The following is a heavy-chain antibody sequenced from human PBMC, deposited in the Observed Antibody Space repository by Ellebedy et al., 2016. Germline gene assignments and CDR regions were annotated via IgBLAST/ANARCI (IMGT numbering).Heavy chain of an antibody. Sequence: ASVKVSCXASGYTFTTFSITWVRQPPGQGLESMGFVNTFSGNTKFAQKFQGRVSMTTDSSTHTAYMDLRSLRSDDTAMYYCAKTSGWGYGENWGQGTLVTVSS. D-gene: IGHD3-10*01. CDR3: AKTSGWGYGEN. V-gene: IGHV1-18*04. J-gene: IGHJ4*02. CDR1: GYTFTTFS. CDR2: VNTFSGNT.